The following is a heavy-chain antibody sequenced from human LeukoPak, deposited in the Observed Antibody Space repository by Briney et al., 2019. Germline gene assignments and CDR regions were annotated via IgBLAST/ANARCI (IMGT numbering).Heavy chain of an antibody. D-gene: IGHD3-10*01. CDR2: IYTSGST. CDR1: GVSISSYY. V-gene: IGHV4-4*07. CDR3: ARSMVREDFDY. Sequence: SETLSLTRTVSGVSISSYYWSWIRQPAGKGLEWIGRIYTSGSTNYNPSLKSRVTMSVDTSKNQFSLKLSSVTAADTAVYYCARSMVREDFDYWGQGTLVTVSS. J-gene: IGHJ4*02.